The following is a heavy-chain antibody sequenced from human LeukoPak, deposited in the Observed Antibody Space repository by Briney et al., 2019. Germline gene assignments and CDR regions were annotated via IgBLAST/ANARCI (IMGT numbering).Heavy chain of an antibody. CDR1: GSSISSNGYF. V-gene: IGHV4-39*01. J-gene: IGHJ4*02. Sequence: SETLSLTCTISGSSISSNGYFWDWIRQPPGKGLEWIGTLSYSGSTYYNPSLKSRVTISVDTSENQFSLRLSSVTAADTAVYYCASNYYYDSSGYDYWGQGTLVTVSS. CDR2: LSYSGST. CDR3: ASNYYYDSSGYDY. D-gene: IGHD3-22*01.